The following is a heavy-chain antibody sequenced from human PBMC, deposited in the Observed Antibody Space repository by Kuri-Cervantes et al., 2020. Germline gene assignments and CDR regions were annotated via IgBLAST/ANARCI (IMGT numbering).Heavy chain of an antibody. V-gene: IGHV3-23*01. CDR3: AKDLMAAAGPFDY. D-gene: IGHD6-13*01. CDR1: GFTFSSYA. CDR2: ISGSGGST. Sequence: GESLKISCAASGFTFSSYAMSWVRQAPGKGLEWVSAISGSGGSTYYADSVKGRFTISRDNSKNTLYLQMNSLRAEDTAVYYCAKDLMAAAGPFDYWGQGTLVTVSS. J-gene: IGHJ4*02.